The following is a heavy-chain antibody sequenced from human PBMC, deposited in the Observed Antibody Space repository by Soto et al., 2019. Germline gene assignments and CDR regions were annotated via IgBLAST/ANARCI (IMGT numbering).Heavy chain of an antibody. J-gene: IGHJ6*02. CDR2: ISGSGRNT. CDR3: AKGLNGSGSFTSYYHYGMDV. V-gene: IGHV3-23*01. CDR1: GFTFSNYA. Sequence: PGGSLRLSCAASGFTFSNYAMNWVRQAPGKGLEWVSSISGSGRNTYYADSVKGRLTISRDSSKNTLYLQMNSLRVEDTGVYYCAKGLNGSGSFTSYYHYGMDVWGQGTTVTVSS. D-gene: IGHD3-10*01.